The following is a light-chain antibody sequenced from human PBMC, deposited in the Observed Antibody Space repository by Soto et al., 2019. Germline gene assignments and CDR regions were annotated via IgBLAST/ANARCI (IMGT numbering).Light chain of an antibody. Sequence: QSALTQPASVSGSPGQSITISCTGTSSDVGAYNYVSWYQQYPGKAPKLMIYDVNKRPSGVPDRFSGSKSGNTASLTISGLQAEDESDYYCCSYAGTYKVFGTGTKVTVL. J-gene: IGLJ1*01. CDR1: SSDVGAYNY. CDR2: DVN. CDR3: CSYAGTYKV. V-gene: IGLV2-11*01.